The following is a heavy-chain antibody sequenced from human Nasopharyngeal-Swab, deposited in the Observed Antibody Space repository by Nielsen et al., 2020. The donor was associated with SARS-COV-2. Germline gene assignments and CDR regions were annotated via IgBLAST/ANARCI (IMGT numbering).Heavy chain of an antibody. V-gene: IGHV1-69*13. CDR2: IIPIFGTA. D-gene: IGHD3-10*01. CDR3: ARTYYYGSGSYYNFDY. Sequence: SVKVSCKASGGTFSSYAISWVRQAPGQGLEWMGGIIPIFGTANYAQKFQGRVTITADESTSTAYMEPSSLRSEDTAVYYCARTYYYGSGSYYNFDYWGQGTLVTVSS. CDR1: GGTFSSYA. J-gene: IGHJ4*02.